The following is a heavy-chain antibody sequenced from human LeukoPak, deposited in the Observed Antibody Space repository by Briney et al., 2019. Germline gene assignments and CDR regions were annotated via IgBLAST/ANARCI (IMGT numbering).Heavy chain of an antibody. CDR2: ISYDGSNK. J-gene: IGHJ6*02. Sequence: PGRSLRLSCAASGFTFSSYAMHWVRQAPGKGLEWVAVISYDGSNKYYADSVKGRFTISRDNSKNTLYLQMNSLRAEDTAVYYCARVGGTNYYYYGMDVWGQGTTVTVSS. D-gene: IGHD1-26*01. CDR3: ARVGGTNYYYYGMDV. CDR1: GFTFSSYA. V-gene: IGHV3-30-3*01.